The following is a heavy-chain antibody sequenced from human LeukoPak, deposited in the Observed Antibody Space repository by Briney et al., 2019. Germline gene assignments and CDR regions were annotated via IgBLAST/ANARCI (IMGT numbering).Heavy chain of an antibody. CDR3: ARGYSLFFGSQTSTLEV. Sequence: PSETLSLTCTISGASFSTGGFYWTWLRQPPGAGLEGIGYIYYTGSVYYNASLKSRLIISLDTSKNRFSLKLNSVTAADTAVYYCARGYSLFFGSQTSTLEVWGQGTAVTVSS. V-gene: IGHV4-31*03. J-gene: IGHJ6*02. CDR1: GASFSTGGFY. CDR2: IYYTGSV. D-gene: IGHD3-10*01.